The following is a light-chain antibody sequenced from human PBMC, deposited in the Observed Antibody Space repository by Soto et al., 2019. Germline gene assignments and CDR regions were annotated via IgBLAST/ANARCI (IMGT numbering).Light chain of an antibody. CDR3: CSYAGRSNHHV. Sequence: QWGQTQPASVSGSPGQSITISCTGTSSDVGSYKFVSWYQHHPGKAPKLMIYEGSKRPSGVSNRFSGSKSGNTASLTISGLQAEDEADYYCCSYAGRSNHHVFGTGTKVTVL. CDR2: EGS. CDR1: SSDVGSYKF. J-gene: IGLJ1*01. V-gene: IGLV2-23*01.